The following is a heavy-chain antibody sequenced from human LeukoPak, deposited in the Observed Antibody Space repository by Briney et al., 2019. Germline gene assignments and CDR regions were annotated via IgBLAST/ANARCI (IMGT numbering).Heavy chain of an antibody. CDR3: AKDVGPSNSRNWFDP. CDR2: ISDSGGSS. D-gene: IGHD1-7*01. Sequence: PGGSLRLSCAASAFTFSIYAMSWVRQAPGKGLEWVSAISDSGGSSYYADSVKGRFTISRDNSKNTLYLQMNSLRAEDTAVYYCAKDVGPSNSRNWFDPWGQGTLVTVSS. V-gene: IGHV3-23*01. CDR1: AFTFSIYA. J-gene: IGHJ5*02.